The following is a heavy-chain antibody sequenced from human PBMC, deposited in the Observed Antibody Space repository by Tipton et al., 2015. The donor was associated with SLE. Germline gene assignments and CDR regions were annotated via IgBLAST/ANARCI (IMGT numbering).Heavy chain of an antibody. V-gene: IGHV3-30-3*02. D-gene: IGHD6-6*01. CDR1: GFTFSSYA. Sequence: SLRLSCAASGFTFSSYAMHWVRQAPGKGLEWVAVISYDGSNKYYADSVKGRFTISRDNSKNTLYLQMNSLRAEDTAVYYCAKPSEPIEYSSSFDYWGQGTLVTVSS. CDR2: ISYDGSNK. CDR3: AKPSEPIEYSSSFDY. J-gene: IGHJ4*02.